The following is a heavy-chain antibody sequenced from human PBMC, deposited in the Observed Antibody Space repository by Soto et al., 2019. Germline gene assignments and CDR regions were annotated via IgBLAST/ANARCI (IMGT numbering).Heavy chain of an antibody. D-gene: IGHD4-17*01. V-gene: IGHV1-24*01. Sequence: QVQLVQSGAEVKKPGASVKVSCKVSGYTLTELSMHWVRQAPGKGLEWMGGFDPEDGETIYAQKFQGRGSMTEDTSTDTAYMGLSSLRSEDTAVYYCATGDGDSTSGYYYGMDVWGQGTTVTVSS. CDR3: ATGDGDSTSGYYYGMDV. J-gene: IGHJ6*02. CDR2: FDPEDGET. CDR1: GYTLTELS.